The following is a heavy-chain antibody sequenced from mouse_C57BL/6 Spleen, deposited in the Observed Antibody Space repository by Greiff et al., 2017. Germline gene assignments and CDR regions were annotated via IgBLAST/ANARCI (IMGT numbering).Heavy chain of an antibody. J-gene: IGHJ2*01. V-gene: IGHV1-50*01. CDR2: IDPSDCYT. Sequence: QVQLQQPGAELVKPGASVKMSCKASGYTFTSYWMQWVKQRPGQGLEWIGEIDPSDCYTNYNQKFKGKATLTVDTSSSTAYMQLSSLTSEDSAVDYCARAGGQSFYCVDYWGQGTTLTVSS. CDR1: GYTFTSYW. D-gene: IGHD2-1*01. CDR3: ARAGGQSFYCVDY.